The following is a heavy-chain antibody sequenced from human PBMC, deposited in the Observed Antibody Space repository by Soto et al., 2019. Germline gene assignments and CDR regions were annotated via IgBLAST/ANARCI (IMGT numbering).Heavy chain of an antibody. J-gene: IGHJ6*02. CDR3: ARYRDLRDYHGMDV. D-gene: IGHD5-12*01. CDR2: ISAYNGNT. V-gene: IGHV1-18*04. CDR1: GYIFTSYG. Sequence: QGQLVQSGAEVKKPGASVKVSCKASGYIFTSYGISWVRQAPGQGLEWMGWISAYNGNTNYAQKFQGRVTMTTDTSTSTAYMEVSSLRSDDTAGHYCARYRDLRDYHGMDVWGQGTTVTVSS.